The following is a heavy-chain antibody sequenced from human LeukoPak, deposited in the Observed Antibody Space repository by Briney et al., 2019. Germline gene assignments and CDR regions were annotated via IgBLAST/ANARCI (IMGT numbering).Heavy chain of an antibody. V-gene: IGHV4-34*01. D-gene: IGHD1-7*01. Sequence: PSETLSLTCAVYGGSFSGYYWSWIRQPPGKGLEWIGVINHSGSTNYNPSLKSRITISVDTSKNQFSRKLSSVPAADTAVYYCARLPRWNFPTFDYWGPGTLVTASS. CDR2: INHSGST. CDR1: GGSFSGYY. CDR3: ARLPRWNFPTFDY. J-gene: IGHJ4*02.